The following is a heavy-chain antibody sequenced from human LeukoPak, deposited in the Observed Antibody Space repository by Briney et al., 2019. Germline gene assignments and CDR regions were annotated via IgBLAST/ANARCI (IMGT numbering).Heavy chain of an antibody. CDR2: ISGSSGYI. CDR1: GFTFSTYN. D-gene: IGHD1-26*01. CDR3: ARDLLGWELHYFDY. Sequence: PGGSLRLSCAASGFTFSTYNMNWVRQAPGKGLEWVSSISGSSGYIYYADSVKGRFSISRDNAKNSLYLQMNSLRAEDTAVYYCARDLLGWELHYFDYWGQGTLVTVSS. J-gene: IGHJ4*02. V-gene: IGHV3-21*01.